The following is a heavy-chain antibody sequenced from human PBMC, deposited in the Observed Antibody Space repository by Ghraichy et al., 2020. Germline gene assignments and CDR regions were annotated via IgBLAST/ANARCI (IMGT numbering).Heavy chain of an antibody. J-gene: IGHJ6*02. CDR3: ARDQSGYDWEGDYYYYYGMDV. D-gene: IGHD5-12*01. CDR2: ISSSSSYI. CDR1: GFTFSSYS. V-gene: IGHV3-21*01. Sequence: GGSLRLSCAASGFTFSSYSMNWVRQAPGKGLEWVSSISSSSSYIYYADSVKGRFTISRDNAKNSLYLQMNSLRAEDTAVYYCARDQSGYDWEGDYYYYYGMDVWGQGTTVTVSS.